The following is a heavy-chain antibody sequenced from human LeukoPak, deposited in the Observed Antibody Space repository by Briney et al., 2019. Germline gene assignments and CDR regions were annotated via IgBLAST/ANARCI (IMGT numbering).Heavy chain of an antibody. V-gene: IGHV4-59*01. Sequence: SETLSLTCTVSGGSISSYYWSWIRQPPGKGLEWIGYIYYSGSTNYNPSLKSRVAISVDTSKNQFSLKLSSVTAADTAVYYCARTTEGGYTYGYFYYYYMDVWGKGTTVAISS. J-gene: IGHJ6*03. CDR2: IYYSGST. D-gene: IGHD5-18*01. CDR1: GGSISSYY. CDR3: ARTTEGGYTYGYFYYYYMDV.